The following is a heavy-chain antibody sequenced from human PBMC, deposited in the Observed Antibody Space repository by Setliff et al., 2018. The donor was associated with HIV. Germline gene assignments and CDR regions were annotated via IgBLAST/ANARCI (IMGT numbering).Heavy chain of an antibody. J-gene: IGHJ5*01. CDR1: GYTFTNHW. V-gene: IGHV5-51*01. CDR3: ARRAKDASARTYNYFDS. CDR2: IYPGDSDT. D-gene: IGHD3-10*01. Sequence: GESLKISCEGFGYTFTNHWIAWVRQMPGRGLEWMGVIYPGDSDTRYSPSFQGQVTISADKSIGTAYLQWSSVRSSDTAIYYCARRAKDASARTYNYFDSWGQGTRVTVSS.